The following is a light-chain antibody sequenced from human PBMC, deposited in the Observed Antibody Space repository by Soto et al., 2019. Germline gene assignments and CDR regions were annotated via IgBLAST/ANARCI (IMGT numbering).Light chain of an antibody. Sequence: EIVLTQSPATLSLSPGDRATLSCRASQSVSSNLAWYQQKPGQAPRLLIYDASNRATGIPARFSGSGSGTDFTLTISSLEPEDFAVYYCQRGDTFGQGTRLEIK. V-gene: IGKV3-11*01. CDR2: DAS. J-gene: IGKJ5*01. CDR3: QRGDT. CDR1: QSVSSN.